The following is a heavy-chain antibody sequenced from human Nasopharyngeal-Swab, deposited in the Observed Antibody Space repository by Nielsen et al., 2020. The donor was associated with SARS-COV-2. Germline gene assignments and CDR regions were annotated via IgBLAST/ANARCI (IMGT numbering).Heavy chain of an antibody. CDR1: GFTVNNYY. D-gene: IGHD6-13*01. Sequence: GESLKISCVASGFTVNNYYMSWVRQAPGKGLEWLAVIYRGGSAHYADSVKGRFTLSRDNSKNTVYLQMNNLRAEDTAVYYCARDYGAAAGYWGQGTLVTVSS. J-gene: IGHJ4*02. V-gene: IGHV3-66*01. CDR2: IYRGGSA. CDR3: ARDYGAAAGY.